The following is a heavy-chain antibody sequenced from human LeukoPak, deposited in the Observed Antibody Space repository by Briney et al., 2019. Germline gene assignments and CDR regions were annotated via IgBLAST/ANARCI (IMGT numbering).Heavy chain of an antibody. V-gene: IGHV1-69*05. CDR3: AGYPEGPVVPAAMGSDYYYYMDV. CDR2: NNPTFGTA. CDR1: GCTFSSYA. J-gene: IGHJ6*03. D-gene: IGHD2-2*01. Sequence: SVKVSCKASGCTFSSYAISWVRQAPGQGLEWMGRNNPTFGTANNAQKFQGRVTITTDESTRTAYMEQSSLRSEDPAVYYCAGYPEGPVVPAAMGSDYYYYMDVWGKGTTVTVSS.